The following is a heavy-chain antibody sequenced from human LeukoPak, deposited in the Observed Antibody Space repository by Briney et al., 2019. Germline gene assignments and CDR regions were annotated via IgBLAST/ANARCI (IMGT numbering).Heavy chain of an antibody. D-gene: IGHD2/OR15-2a*01. V-gene: IGHV4-31*03. CDR1: GGSLSSGDHY. J-gene: IGHJ4*02. Sequence: SETLSLTCTVSGGSLSSGDHYWSWLRHHPGKGLEWLGYSFYSGSTLYNPSLKSRLTISIDTSKNQFSLKLSSVTAADTAVYYCAGHHPRNTVDFWGQGTLVTVSS. CDR2: SFYSGST. CDR3: AGHHPRNTVDF.